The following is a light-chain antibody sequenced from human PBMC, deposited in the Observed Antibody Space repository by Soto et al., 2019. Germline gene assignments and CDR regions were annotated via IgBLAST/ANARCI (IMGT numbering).Light chain of an antibody. CDR3: QQYHSFPVP. J-gene: IGKJ1*01. CDR1: QSISCW. Sequence: DIQMTQSPSTLSASVGDRFTSTCRASQSISCWLAWYQQKPGKAPKLLIYKASSLKSGVPSRFSGSGSGTEFTLTIRSLQPDDSATYYCQQYHSFPVPFGQGTKVDI. CDR2: KAS. V-gene: IGKV1-5*03.